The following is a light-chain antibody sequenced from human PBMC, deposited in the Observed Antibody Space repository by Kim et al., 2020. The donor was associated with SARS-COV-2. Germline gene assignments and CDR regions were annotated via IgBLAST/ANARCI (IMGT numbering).Light chain of an antibody. V-gene: IGKV3-20*01. CDR1: QSVSSY. J-gene: IGKJ4*01. CDR3: QQYATSPLT. CDR2: GAS. Sequence: LSPGERATLSCGASQSVSSYLAWYQHNPGQAPRLLIYGASSRATGIPDRFSGSASGTDFTLIINRLEPEDFAVYFCQQYATSPLTFGGGTKVDIK.